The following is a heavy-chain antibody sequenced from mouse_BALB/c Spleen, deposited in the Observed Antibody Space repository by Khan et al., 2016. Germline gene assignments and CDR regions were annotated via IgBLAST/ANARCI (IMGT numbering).Heavy chain of an antibody. J-gene: IGHJ4*01. D-gene: IGHD2-2*01. Sequence: QVQLQQSGAELARPGASVKLSCKASGYTFTSYWMQWVKQRPGQGLEWIGAIYPGDGDTRYTQKFKGKATLTADKSSSTAYMQLSSLASEDSAVYYCARGGWLRVDYWGQGTSVTVSS. V-gene: IGHV1-87*01. CDR1: GYTFTSYW. CDR3: ARGGWLRVDY. CDR2: IYPGDGDT.